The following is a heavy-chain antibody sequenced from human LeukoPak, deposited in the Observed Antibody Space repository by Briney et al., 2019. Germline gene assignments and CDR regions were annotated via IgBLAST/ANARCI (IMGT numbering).Heavy chain of an antibody. Sequence: GGSLRLSCAASGFTFSSYGMHWVRQAPGKGLEWVAVISYDGSNKYYADSVKGRFTISRDNSKNTLYLQMNSLRAEDTAVYYCAKDHSSGWSYFDYWGQGTPVTVSS. CDR1: GFTFSSYG. CDR2: ISYDGSNK. V-gene: IGHV3-30*18. D-gene: IGHD6-19*01. CDR3: AKDHSSGWSYFDY. J-gene: IGHJ4*02.